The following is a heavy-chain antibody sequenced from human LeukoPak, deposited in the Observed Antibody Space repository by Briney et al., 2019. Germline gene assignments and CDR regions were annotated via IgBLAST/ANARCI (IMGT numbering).Heavy chain of an antibody. D-gene: IGHD6-19*01. V-gene: IGHV1-69*13. CDR1: GGTFSSHA. Sequence: ASVKVSCKASGGTFSSHAISWVRQAPGQGLEWMGGIIPIFGTANYAQKFQGRVTITADESTSTAYMELSSLRSEDTAVYYCARGLAVAGNPINDAFDIWGQGTMVTVSS. CDR3: ARGLAVAGNPINDAFDI. CDR2: IIPIFGTA. J-gene: IGHJ3*02.